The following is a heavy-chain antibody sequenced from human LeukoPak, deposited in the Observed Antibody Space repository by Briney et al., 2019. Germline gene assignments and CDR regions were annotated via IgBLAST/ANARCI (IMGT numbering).Heavy chain of an antibody. Sequence: ASVKVSCKASGNTFMKFDFHWVRQATGQGAEWMGRLNPQNGNTEYASKFQGRVTMTRNTSITTAHMELSSLTSEDTAVYYCATGMFDTDYSFLGFEYWGLGTPVSVSS. J-gene: IGHJ4*02. V-gene: IGHV1-8*01. CDR2: LNPQNGNT. CDR1: GNTFMKFD. D-gene: IGHD5-12*01. CDR3: ATGMFDTDYSFLGFEY.